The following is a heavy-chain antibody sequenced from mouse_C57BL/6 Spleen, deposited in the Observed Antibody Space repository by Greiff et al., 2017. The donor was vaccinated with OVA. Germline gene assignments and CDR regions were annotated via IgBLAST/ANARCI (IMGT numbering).Heavy chain of an antibody. CDR1: GFTFSSYG. Sequence: EVKLVESGGDLVKPGGSLKLSCAASGFTFSSYGMSWVRQTPDKRLEWVATISSGGSYTYYPDSVKGRFTISRDNAKNTLYLQMSSMKSEDTAMYYCAKQGSITYYFDYWGQGTTLTVSS. D-gene: IGHD1-1*01. CDR3: AKQGSITYYFDY. CDR2: ISSGGSYT. V-gene: IGHV5-6*01. J-gene: IGHJ2*01.